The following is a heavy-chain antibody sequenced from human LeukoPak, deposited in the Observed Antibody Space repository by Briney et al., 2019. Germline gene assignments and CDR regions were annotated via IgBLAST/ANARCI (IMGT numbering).Heavy chain of an antibody. CDR1: GFTFSTNA. D-gene: IGHD3-22*01. Sequence: PGGSLRLSCAASGFTFSTNAMSWVRQAPGKGLEWVSGITGSDIRTYNADSAKGRFTITRDNSKSALYLQMNNLRAEDTAVYYCAKGCYDRSGYCFDQWGQGTLVTVSS. V-gene: IGHV3-23*01. CDR2: ITGSDIRT. J-gene: IGHJ4*02. CDR3: AKGCYDRSGYCFDQ.